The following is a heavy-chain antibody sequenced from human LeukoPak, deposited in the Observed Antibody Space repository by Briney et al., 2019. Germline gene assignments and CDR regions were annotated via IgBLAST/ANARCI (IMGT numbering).Heavy chain of an antibody. CDR2: MNPNSGNT. V-gene: IGHV1-8*01. Sequence: ASVKVSCKASGYTFTSYDINWVQQATGQGLEWMGWMNPNSGNTGYAQKFQGRITMTRNTSINTAYMELSSLRSEDTAVYYCARAHVPYYDILTGSLDYWGQGTLVTVSS. D-gene: IGHD3-9*01. J-gene: IGHJ4*02. CDR1: GYTFTSYD. CDR3: ARAHVPYYDILTGSLDY.